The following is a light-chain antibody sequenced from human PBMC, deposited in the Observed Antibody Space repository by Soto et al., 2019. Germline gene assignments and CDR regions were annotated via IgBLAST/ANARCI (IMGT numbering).Light chain of an antibody. CDR3: SSFTSTTSLYV. CDR1: GXDIAGYNY. CDR2: QVT. Sequence: QSALAQPASVSGSPGQSITISCTGTGXDIAGYNYVSWFQQHPGKAPKLMMYQVTIRPSGVSNRFSGAKSGNTASLTISGLQAEDEAEYYCSSFTSTTSLYVLGTGTKVTVL. J-gene: IGLJ1*01. V-gene: IGLV2-14*01.